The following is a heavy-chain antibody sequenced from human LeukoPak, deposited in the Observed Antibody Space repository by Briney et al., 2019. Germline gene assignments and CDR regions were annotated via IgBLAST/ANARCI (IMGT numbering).Heavy chain of an antibody. Sequence: PGKSLRLSCAASGFTFNTYAIHSVRQAPGKGLEWVAVIWYDGSNKYYADSVRGRFTISRDNSKNTLYLQMNSLRADDTAIYYCVRDPSCSGGGCYYYYGMDVWGQGTTVTVSS. V-gene: IGHV3-33*01. D-gene: IGHD2-15*01. CDR2: IWYDGSNK. CDR1: GFTFNTYA. J-gene: IGHJ6*02. CDR3: VRDPSCSGGGCYYYYGMDV.